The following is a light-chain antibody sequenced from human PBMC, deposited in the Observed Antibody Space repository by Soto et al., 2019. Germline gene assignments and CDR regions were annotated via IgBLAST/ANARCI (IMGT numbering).Light chain of an antibody. CDR2: AAS. V-gene: IGKV1-9*01. CDR3: EQVRAYPWT. J-gene: IGKJ1*01. Sequence: DIPLTQSPSFLSASVGDRVTITCRASQGIGSYLAWYQQKPGKAPNLLIYAASTLHTGVPSRFSGSGSGTEFTLTISSLQPEDFASYYCEQVRAYPWTFGQGTTVDIK. CDR1: QGIGSY.